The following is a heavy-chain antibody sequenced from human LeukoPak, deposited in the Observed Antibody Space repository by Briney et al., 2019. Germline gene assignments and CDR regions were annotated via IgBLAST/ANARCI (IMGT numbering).Heavy chain of an antibody. V-gene: IGHV4-34*01. CDR2: INHGGST. J-gene: IGHJ4*02. D-gene: IGHD3-10*01. CDR1: GGSFSGYY. CDR3: ARVGLWFGESD. Sequence: SETLSLTCAVYGGSFSGYYWSWIRQPPGKGLEWIGEINHGGSTNYNPSLKSRVTISVDTSKNQFSLKLSSVTAADTAVYYCARVGLWFGESDWGQGTLVTVSS.